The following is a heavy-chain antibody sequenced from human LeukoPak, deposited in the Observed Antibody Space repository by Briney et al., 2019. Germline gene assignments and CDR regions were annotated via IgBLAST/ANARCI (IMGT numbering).Heavy chain of an antibody. CDR1: GASISSGRNY. CDR3: ARLAVPADKGAFDI. V-gene: IGHV4-39*07. CDR2: VYFSGSS. D-gene: IGHD2-2*01. J-gene: IGHJ3*02. Sequence: PSETLSLTCTVSGASISSGRNYWGWVRQSTGKGLEWIASVYFSGSSQYNPSLKSRVTISVDTSENHFSLKLSSVTAADTAVYYCARLAVPADKGAFDIWAHGTLVSVSS.